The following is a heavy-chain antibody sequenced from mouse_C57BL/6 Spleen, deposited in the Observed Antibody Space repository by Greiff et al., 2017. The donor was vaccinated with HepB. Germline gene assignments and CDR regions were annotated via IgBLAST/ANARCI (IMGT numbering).Heavy chain of an antibody. Sequence: VQLQQSGPELVKPGASVKISCKASGYAFSSSWMNWVKQRPGKGLEWIGRIYPGDGDTNYNGKFKGKATLTADKSSSTAYMQLSSLTSEDSAVYFCARRYGDEDDAMDYWGQGTSVTVSS. CDR3: ARRYGDEDDAMDY. J-gene: IGHJ4*01. V-gene: IGHV1-82*01. CDR1: GYAFSSSW. D-gene: IGHD2-14*01. CDR2: IYPGDGDT.